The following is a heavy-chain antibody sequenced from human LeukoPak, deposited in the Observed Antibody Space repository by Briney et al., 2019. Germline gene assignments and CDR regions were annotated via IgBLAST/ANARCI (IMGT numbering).Heavy chain of an antibody. CDR1: GFTFSSYW. Sequence: PGGSLRLSCAASGFTFSSYWMSWVRQAPGKGLEWVANIKQDGSEEYYVDSVKGRFTISRDNAKNSLYLQMNSLRAEDTAVYYCARDSYDSSGYSKFWGQGTLVTVSS. CDR2: IKQDGSEE. CDR3: ARDSYDSSGYSKF. V-gene: IGHV3-7*01. J-gene: IGHJ4*02. D-gene: IGHD3-22*01.